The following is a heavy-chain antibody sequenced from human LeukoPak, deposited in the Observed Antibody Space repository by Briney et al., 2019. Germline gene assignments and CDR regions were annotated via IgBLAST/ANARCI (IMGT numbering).Heavy chain of an antibody. CDR1: GCTFTSYG. D-gene: IGHD6-13*01. CDR2: ISAYNGNT. J-gene: IGHJ4*02. Sequence: ASVKVSFKASGCTFTSYGISWVRQAPGQGLEWMGWISAYNGNTNYAQKLQGRVTMTTDTSTSTAYMELGSLRSDDTAVYYCARMRPALLAAAGTGFDYWGQGTLVTVSS. V-gene: IGHV1-18*01. CDR3: ARMRPALLAAAGTGFDY.